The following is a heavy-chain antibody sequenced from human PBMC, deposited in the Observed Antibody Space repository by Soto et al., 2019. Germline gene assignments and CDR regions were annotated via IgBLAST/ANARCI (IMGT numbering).Heavy chain of an antibody. J-gene: IGHJ5*02. Sequence: GGSLRLSCGASGFSCIGYWKAWVGQAPGKGLDGVASIKQDESEKFYVESVKGRFTISRDNAKNTVYLQMNGLRSEDAAVYCCARDPGDRAGAIRDLGWCDPCGPGTLV. V-gene: IGHV3-7*05. CDR3: ARDPGDRAGAIRDLGWCDP. D-gene: IGHD2-21*01. CDR1: GFSCIGYW. CDR2: IKQDESEK.